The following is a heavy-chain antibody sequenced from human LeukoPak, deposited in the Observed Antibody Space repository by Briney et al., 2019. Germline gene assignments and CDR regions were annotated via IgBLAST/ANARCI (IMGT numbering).Heavy chain of an antibody. Sequence: SETLSLTCTVSGGSISSGGYYWSWIRQHPGKGLEWIGYIYYSGSTYYNPSLKSRVTISVDTSKNQFSLKLSSVTAADTAVYYCARDPGYSSSWYVFDYWGQGTLVTVSS. CDR2: IYYSGST. V-gene: IGHV4-31*03. J-gene: IGHJ4*02. CDR1: GGSISSGGYY. D-gene: IGHD6-13*01. CDR3: ARDPGYSSSWYVFDY.